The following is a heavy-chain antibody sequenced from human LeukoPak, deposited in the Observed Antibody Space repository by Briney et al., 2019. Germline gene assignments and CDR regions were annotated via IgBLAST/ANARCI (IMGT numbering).Heavy chain of an antibody. Sequence: GSLRLSCAASGLTFSKYGMHWVRQAPGTGLEWVSFIRYDGSNKYYADSVKGRFTISRDNSKNTLYLEMNSLRAEDTAVYYCAKDQRYSGYDSYYYYYGMDVWGQGTTVTVSS. V-gene: IGHV3-30*02. CDR1: GLTFSKYG. D-gene: IGHD5-12*01. CDR2: IRYDGSNK. CDR3: AKDQRYSGYDSYYYYYGMDV. J-gene: IGHJ6*02.